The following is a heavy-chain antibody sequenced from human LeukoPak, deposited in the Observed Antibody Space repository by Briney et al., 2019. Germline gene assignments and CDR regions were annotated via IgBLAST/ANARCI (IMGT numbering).Heavy chain of an antibody. CDR2: MYNTVTT. CDR1: GVSTTNNY. J-gene: IGHJ4*02. Sequence: PSETLSLTCGVSGVSTTNNYWSWIRQPPGKGLEWIGYMYNTVTTNYNPSLKSRLTMSLDTSKNQFSLKLSSVTAADTAVYYCARVSFYGSGSMFVDYWGPGTLVTVSS. D-gene: IGHD3-10*01. CDR3: ARVSFYGSGSMFVDY. V-gene: IGHV4-59*01.